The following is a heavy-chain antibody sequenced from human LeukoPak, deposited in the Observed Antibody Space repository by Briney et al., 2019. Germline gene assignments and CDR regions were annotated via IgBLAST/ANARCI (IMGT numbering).Heavy chain of an antibody. Sequence: GGSLRLSCAASGFTFSSYWMSWVRQAPGKGLEWVANIKQDGSEKYYVDSVKGRFTISRDNSKNSLYLQMNSLRAEDTAVYYCATLDRCSSTSCYEGFDPWGQGTLVTVSS. V-gene: IGHV3-7*01. CDR3: ATLDRCSSTSCYEGFDP. CDR2: IKQDGSEK. J-gene: IGHJ5*02. D-gene: IGHD2-2*01. CDR1: GFTFSSYW.